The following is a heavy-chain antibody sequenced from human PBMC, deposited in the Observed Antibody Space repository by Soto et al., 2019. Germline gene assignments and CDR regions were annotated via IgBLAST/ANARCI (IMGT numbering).Heavy chain of an antibody. V-gene: IGHV4-39*01. J-gene: IGHJ6*02. Sequence: QLQLQESGPGLVKPSETLSLTCTVSGGSISSSSYYWGWIRQPPGKGLEWIGSIYYSGSTYYNPSLKSRVTIPVYTSKNQFPLKLSSVTAADTAVYYCGLLYGDYYYYGMDVWGQGTTVTVS. CDR3: GLLYGDYYYYGMDV. CDR2: IYYSGST. D-gene: IGHD4-17*01. CDR1: GGSISSSSYY.